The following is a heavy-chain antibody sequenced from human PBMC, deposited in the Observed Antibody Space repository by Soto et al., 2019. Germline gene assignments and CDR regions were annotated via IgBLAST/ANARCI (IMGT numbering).Heavy chain of an antibody. D-gene: IGHD3-3*01. CDR3: ARAYTIFGVDTVYYYYYYMDV. Sequence: GGSLRLSCAASGFTFSSYGMHWVRQAPGKGLEWVAVIWYDGSNKYYADSVKGRFTISRDNSKNTLYLQMNSLRAEDTAVYYCARAYTIFGVDTVYYYYYYMDVWGKGTTVTVSS. CDR2: IWYDGSNK. J-gene: IGHJ6*03. CDR1: GFTFSSYG. V-gene: IGHV3-33*01.